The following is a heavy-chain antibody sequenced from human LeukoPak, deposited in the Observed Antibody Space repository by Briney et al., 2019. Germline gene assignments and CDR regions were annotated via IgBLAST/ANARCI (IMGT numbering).Heavy chain of an antibody. V-gene: IGHV1-69*04. D-gene: IGHD3-16*01. CDR1: GGTFSSYA. Sequence: SVKVSCKASGGTFSSYAISWVRQAPGQGLEWMGRIIPILGIANYAQKFQGRVTITADKSTSTAYMELSSLRSDDTAVYYCARVWRIHALGYWGQGTLVTVSS. CDR2: IIPILGIA. J-gene: IGHJ4*02. CDR3: ARVWRIHALGY.